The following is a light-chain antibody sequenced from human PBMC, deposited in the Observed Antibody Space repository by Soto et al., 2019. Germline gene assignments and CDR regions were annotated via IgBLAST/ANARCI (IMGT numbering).Light chain of an antibody. V-gene: IGLV2-14*01. J-gene: IGLJ2*01. CDR3: SSYTTSSSVV. Sequence: SALTQPASVSGSPGQSITISCTGSNNDVGAYNYVSWYQQHPGKAPKTMIYDVSNRPSGVSNRFSGSKSGNTASLTISGLQAEDEADYYCSSYTTSSSVVFGGGTKLTVL. CDR2: DVS. CDR1: NNDVGAYNY.